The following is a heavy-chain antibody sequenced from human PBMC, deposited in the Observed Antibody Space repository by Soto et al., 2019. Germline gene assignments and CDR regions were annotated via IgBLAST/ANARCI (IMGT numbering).Heavy chain of an antibody. D-gene: IGHD3-10*01. V-gene: IGHV3-74*01. CDR2: INGDGSGT. CDR3: ARGIFGSGTANDY. CDR1: GFPFSGSW. Sequence: EVQLVESGGGLVQPGGSLGLSCAASGFPFSGSWMHWVRQAPGKGLVWVSRINGDGSGTSYGEFVKGRFTISRDEAKNTLFLQMNGLRAEDTAVYYCARGIFGSGTANDYWGQGTLVTVSS. J-gene: IGHJ4*02.